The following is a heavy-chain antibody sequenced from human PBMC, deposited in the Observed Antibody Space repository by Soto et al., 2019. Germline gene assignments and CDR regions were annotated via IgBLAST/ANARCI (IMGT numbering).Heavy chain of an antibody. CDR3: ARGIGGWFNWFDP. Sequence: PSETLSLTXAVYGGSFSGYCWSWIRQPPGKGLEWIGEINHGGSTNYNPSLKSRVTISVDTSKNQFSLKLSSVTAADTAVYYCARGIGGWFNWFDPWGQGSLVTVSS. D-gene: IGHD6-19*01. CDR2: INHGGST. V-gene: IGHV4-34*01. CDR1: GGSFSGYC. J-gene: IGHJ5*02.